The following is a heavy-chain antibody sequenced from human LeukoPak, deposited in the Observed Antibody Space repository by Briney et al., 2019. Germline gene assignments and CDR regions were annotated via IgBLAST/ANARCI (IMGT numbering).Heavy chain of an antibody. V-gene: IGHV4-39*01. J-gene: IGHJ4*02. CDR2: VYYSGKT. D-gene: IGHD4-17*01. CDR1: GGSISNSGYY. CDR3: ARQGYADFSPRPFDY. Sequence: SETLSLTCTVSGGSISNSGYYWGWIRQPPGKGLEWIGSVYYSGKTNYNPSLKNRVTISVDTSKNQFSLKLRSVTAADTAVFYCARQGYADFSPRPFDYWGQGTLVTVSP.